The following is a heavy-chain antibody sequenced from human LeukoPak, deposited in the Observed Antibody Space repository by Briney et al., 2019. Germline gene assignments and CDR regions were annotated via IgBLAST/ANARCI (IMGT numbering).Heavy chain of an antibody. V-gene: IGHV1-18*01. CDR2: ISAYNANT. Sequence: AASVKVSCKASGYTFNSNGITWVRQAPGQGLEWMGWISAYNANTNYAQKLQGRVTMTTDTSTSTVYMELRSLTSDDTAVYYCARGGGRDSGRENDYWGQGTLVTVSS. D-gene: IGHD1-26*01. CDR1: GYTFNSNG. CDR3: ARGGGRDSGRENDY. J-gene: IGHJ4*02.